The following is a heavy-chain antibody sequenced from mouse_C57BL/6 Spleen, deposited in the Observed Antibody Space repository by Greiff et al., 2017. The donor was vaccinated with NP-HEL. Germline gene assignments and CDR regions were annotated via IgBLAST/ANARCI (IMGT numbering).Heavy chain of an antibody. D-gene: IGHD4-1*01. V-gene: IGHV1-66*01. J-gene: IGHJ4*01. Sequence: VQLQQSGPELVKPGASVKISCKASGYSFTSYYIHWVKQRPGQGLEWIGWIYPGSGNTKYNEKFKGKATLTADTSSSTAYMQLSSLTSEDSAVYYCARSNWDRAMDYWGQGTSVTVSS. CDR1: GYSFTSYY. CDR2: IYPGSGNT. CDR3: ARSNWDRAMDY.